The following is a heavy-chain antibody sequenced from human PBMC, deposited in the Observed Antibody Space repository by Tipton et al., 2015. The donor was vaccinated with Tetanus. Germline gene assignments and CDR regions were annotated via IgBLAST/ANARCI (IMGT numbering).Heavy chain of an antibody. V-gene: IGHV3-74*01. J-gene: IGHJ5*02. CDR1: GFIFRSHW. CDR2: INSDGTKT. CDR3: PRDPSNIYHVPENWFDP. Sequence: SLRLSFAASGFIFRSHWMHWVRQAPGKGLVWVSRINSDGTKTTYADSLKGRFTISRDNAKNTLYLQMNNLRAEDTAVYYCPRDPSNIYHVPENWFDPWGQGTLVIVSS. D-gene: IGHD1/OR15-1a*01.